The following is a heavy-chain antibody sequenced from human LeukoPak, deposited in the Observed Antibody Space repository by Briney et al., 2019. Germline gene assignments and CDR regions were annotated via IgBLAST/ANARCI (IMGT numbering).Heavy chain of an antibody. CDR2: ISGSGGST. Sequence: PGGTLRLSCAASGFTFSSYGMGWVRQAPGKGLEWVSAISGSGGSTYYADSVRGRFTISRDNSKNTLYLQMNSLRAEDTAVYYCAKDLSSGYYYSWFDPWGQGTLVTVSS. D-gene: IGHD3-22*01. CDR3: AKDLSSGYYYSWFDP. V-gene: IGHV3-23*01. J-gene: IGHJ5*02. CDR1: GFTFSSYG.